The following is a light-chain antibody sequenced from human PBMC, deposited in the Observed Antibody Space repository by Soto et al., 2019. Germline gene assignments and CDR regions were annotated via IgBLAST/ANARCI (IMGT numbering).Light chain of an antibody. J-gene: IGKJ5*01. Sequence: EIVLTQSPGTLSLSPGERATLSCRASQSVSSGLAWYQQAPGQAPRLLIYGASTRATGIPARFSGSGSGTEFTLTISSLQSEDFAVYYCQQYKNWPPITFGQGTRLEIK. CDR3: QQYKNWPPIT. V-gene: IGKV3-15*01. CDR2: GAS. CDR1: QSVSSG.